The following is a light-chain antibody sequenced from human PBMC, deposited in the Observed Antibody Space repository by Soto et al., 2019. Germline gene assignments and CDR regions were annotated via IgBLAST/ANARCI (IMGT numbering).Light chain of an antibody. CDR3: GTWDSSLSGWV. CDR2: ENN. CDR1: SSNIGNNY. Sequence: QSVLTQPPSVSAAPGQKVTISCSGSSSNIGNNYVSWYQQLPGTAPKLLIYENNKRPSGIPDRFAGSKSGTSATLGITGLQTGDEADYYGGTWDSSLSGWVFGGGTKLTVL. J-gene: IGLJ3*02. V-gene: IGLV1-51*02.